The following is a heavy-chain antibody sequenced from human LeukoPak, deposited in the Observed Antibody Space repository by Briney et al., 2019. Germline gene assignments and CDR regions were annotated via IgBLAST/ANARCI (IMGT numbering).Heavy chain of an antibody. Sequence: SETLSLTCTVSGGSISSGGYYWSWIRQHPGKSLEWIGYIYYSGSTYYNPSLKSRVTISVDTSKNQFSLKLSSVTAADTAVYYCARGLGEMATISPFDYWGQGALVTVSS. V-gene: IGHV4-31*03. CDR1: GGSISSGGYY. D-gene: IGHD5-24*01. CDR2: IYYSGST. J-gene: IGHJ4*02. CDR3: ARGLGEMATISPFDY.